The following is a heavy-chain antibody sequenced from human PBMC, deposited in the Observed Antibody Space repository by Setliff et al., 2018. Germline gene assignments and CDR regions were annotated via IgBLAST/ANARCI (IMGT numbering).Heavy chain of an antibody. D-gene: IGHD6-6*01. J-gene: IGHJ4*02. CDR2: FFHTGNT. CDR3: ARGSRIAGRAIDF. V-gene: IGHV4-38-2*02. CDR1: GYSISSGYY. Sequence: SETLSLTCTVSGYSISSGYYWGWIRQPTGKGLEWLGSFFHTGNTYYNPSLEGRVTISVDTSNNQFSLKLSSVTAADTAVYYCARGSRIAGRAIDFWGQGTLVT.